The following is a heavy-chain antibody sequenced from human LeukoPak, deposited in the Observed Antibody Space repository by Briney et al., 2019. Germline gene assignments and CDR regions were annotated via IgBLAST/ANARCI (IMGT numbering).Heavy chain of an antibody. Sequence: PGRSLRLSCAASGFTFSSYWMHWVRQAPGKGLVWVSRINSDGSSTSYADSVKGRFTISRDNAKNTLYLQMNSLRAEDTAVYYCARGTGITMIVVVTHYFDYWGQGTLVTVSS. CDR1: GFTFSSYW. CDR2: INSDGSST. CDR3: ARGTGITMIVVVTHYFDY. V-gene: IGHV3-74*01. D-gene: IGHD3-22*01. J-gene: IGHJ4*02.